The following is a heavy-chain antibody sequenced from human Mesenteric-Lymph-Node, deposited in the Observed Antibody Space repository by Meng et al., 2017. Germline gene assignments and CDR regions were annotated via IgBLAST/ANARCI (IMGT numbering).Heavy chain of an antibody. CDR2: IYYSGST. CDR3: ARDTPPESNKILDY. D-gene: IGHD4-11*01. J-gene: IGHJ4*02. CDR1: GGSISSSSYY. V-gene: IGHV4-39*07. Sequence: SETLSLTCTVSGGSISSSSYYWGWIRQPPGRGREWIGSIYYSGSTYYNPSLKSRVTISVDASKNQFSLKLSSVTAADTAVYYCARDTPPESNKILDYWGQGTLVTVSS.